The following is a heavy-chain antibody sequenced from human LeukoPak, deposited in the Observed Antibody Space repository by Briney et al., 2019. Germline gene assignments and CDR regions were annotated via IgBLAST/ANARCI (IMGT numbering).Heavy chain of an antibody. CDR2: IIPIFGTA. CDR3: ARGYGDYEERFDP. CDR1: GGTFSSYA. D-gene: IGHD4-17*01. J-gene: IGHJ5*02. Sequence: SVKVSCKASGGTFSSYAISWVRQAPGQGLEWMGRIIPIFGTANYAQKFQGGVTITTDESTSTAYMELSSLRSEDTAVYYCARGYGDYEERFDPWGQGTLVTVSS. V-gene: IGHV1-69*05.